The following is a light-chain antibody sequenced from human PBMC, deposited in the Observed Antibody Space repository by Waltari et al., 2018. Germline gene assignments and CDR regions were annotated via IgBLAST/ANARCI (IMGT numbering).Light chain of an antibody. CDR1: GLRSFY. V-gene: IGLV3-19*01. Sequence: SSELTQDPAVSVALGQTVRITCQGDGLRSFYASWYQQKPGQAPILVFYGKNNRASGILDRYSGSTSRSTASLTITGAQAEDEADYSCNSRESSSSHQLFGGGTKLTVL. J-gene: IGLJ2*01. CDR2: GKN. CDR3: NSRESSSSHQL.